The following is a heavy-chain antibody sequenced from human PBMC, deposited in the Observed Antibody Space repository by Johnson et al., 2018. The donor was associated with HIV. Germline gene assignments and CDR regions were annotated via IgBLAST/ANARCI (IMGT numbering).Heavy chain of an antibody. Sequence: QVQLVEYGGGLVQPGGSLRLSCAASGFTFSFYGMHWVRQAPGKGLEWVAFIRYDGSNKYYADSVKGRFTISRDNSKNTLDLKMNSLRVEDTAVYYCAREEWELFGGDAFDIWGQGTMVTVSS. CDR2: IRYDGSNK. V-gene: IGHV3-30*02. D-gene: IGHD1-26*01. J-gene: IGHJ3*02. CDR3: AREEWELFGGDAFDI. CDR1: GFTFSFYG.